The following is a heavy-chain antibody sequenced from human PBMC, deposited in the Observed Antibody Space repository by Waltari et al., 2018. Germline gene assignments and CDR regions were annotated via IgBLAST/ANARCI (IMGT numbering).Heavy chain of an antibody. V-gene: IGHV3-21*01. Sequence: EVQLVESGGGLVKPGWSLRLPCAASGFTFTSYSMNWVRQAPGKGLEWVSSISSSSSYIYYADSVKGRFTISRDNAKNSLYLQMNSLRAEDTAVYYCAREGSGPTLDYWGQGTLVTVSS. J-gene: IGHJ4*02. CDR1: GFTFTSYS. CDR3: AREGSGPTLDY. D-gene: IGHD6-19*01. CDR2: ISSSSSYI.